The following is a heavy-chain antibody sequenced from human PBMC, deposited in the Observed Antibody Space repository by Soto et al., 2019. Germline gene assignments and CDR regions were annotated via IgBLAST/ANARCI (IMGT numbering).Heavy chain of an antibody. V-gene: IGHV4-4*02. CDR1: GASITSHSW. CDR2: VCHTGST. Sequence: QVQLQESGPRLVKPSGSLSLTCAVSGASITSHSWWSWFLQPPGKGLKWIGEVCHTGSTNYTSSLESRVTISVDKSKNQFSLTLNSVTAADTAVYFCARIWPDGIFPPYYVDSWGRGTLVTVSS. CDR3: ARIWPDGIFPPYYVDS. D-gene: IGHD1-20*01. J-gene: IGHJ4*02.